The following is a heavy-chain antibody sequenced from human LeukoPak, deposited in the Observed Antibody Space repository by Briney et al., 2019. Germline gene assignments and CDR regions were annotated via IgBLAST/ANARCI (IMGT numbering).Heavy chain of an antibody. CDR1: GFTFSSYA. CDR2: ISYEGSNK. CDR3: ARGRNWNYFSSSDDAFDI. V-gene: IGHV3-30*04. J-gene: IGHJ3*02. Sequence: GGSLRLSCAASGFTFSSYAMHWVRQAPGKGLQWVAVISYEGSNKYYADSVKGRFTISRDNSKNTLYLQMNSLRAEDTAVYYCARGRNWNYFSSSDDAFDIWGQGTMVTVSS. D-gene: IGHD1-7*01.